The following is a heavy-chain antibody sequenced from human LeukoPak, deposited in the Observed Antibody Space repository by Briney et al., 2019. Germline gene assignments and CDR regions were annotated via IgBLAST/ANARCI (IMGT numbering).Heavy chain of an antibody. CDR2: ISYDGSNK. Sequence: GGSLRLSCAASGFTFSSYGMHWVRQAPGKGLEWVAVISYDGSNKYYADSVKGRFTISRDNSKNTLYLQVNSLRAEDTAVYYCAKEGSSREIDYWGQGTLVTVSS. D-gene: IGHD6-19*01. CDR1: GFTFSSYG. V-gene: IGHV3-30*18. CDR3: AKEGSSREIDY. J-gene: IGHJ4*02.